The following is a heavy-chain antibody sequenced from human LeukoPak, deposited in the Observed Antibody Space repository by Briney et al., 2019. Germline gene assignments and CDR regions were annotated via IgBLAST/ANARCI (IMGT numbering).Heavy chain of an antibody. CDR3: AKDFRKKPFDWFDY. D-gene: IGHD3-9*01. CDR2: IYSGGST. Sequence: GSLRLSCAASGFTVSTTYMSWVRQAPGKGLEWVSIIYSGGSTYYAHSVKGRFTISRDNSKNTLYLQMNSLRAEDTAVYYCAKDFRKKPFDWFDYWGQGTLVTVSS. CDR1: GFTVSTTY. V-gene: IGHV3-66*02. J-gene: IGHJ4*02.